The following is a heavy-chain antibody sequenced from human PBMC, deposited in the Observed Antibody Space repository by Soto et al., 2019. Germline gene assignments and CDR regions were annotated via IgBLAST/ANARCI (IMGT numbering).Heavy chain of an antibody. CDR2: INPNSGGT. CDR3: GRDRIRGYYGSGFTPRGELTPSYYYYYGMDV. J-gene: IGHJ6*02. CDR1: GYTFTGYY. D-gene: IGHD3-10*01. V-gene: IGHV1-2*04. Sequence: ASVKVSCKASGYTFTGYYMHWVRQAPGQGLEWMGWINPNSGGTNYAQKFQGWVTMTRDTSISTAYMELSRLRSDDTAVYYCGRDRIRGYYGSGFTPRGELTPSYYYYYGMDVWGQGTTVTVSS.